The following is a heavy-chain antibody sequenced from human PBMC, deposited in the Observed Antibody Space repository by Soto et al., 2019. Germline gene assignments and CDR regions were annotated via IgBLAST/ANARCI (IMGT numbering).Heavy chain of an antibody. J-gene: IGHJ4*02. V-gene: IGHV4-31*11. CDR1: GGSFSGYY. Sequence: SETLSLTCAVYGGSFSGYYWSWIRQHPGKGLEWIGYIYYSGSTYYNPSLKSRVTISVDTSKNQFSLKLSSVTAADTAVYYCARSGLQGVFDYWGQGTLVTVSS. D-gene: IGHD4-4*01. CDR3: ARSGLQGVFDY. CDR2: IYYSGST.